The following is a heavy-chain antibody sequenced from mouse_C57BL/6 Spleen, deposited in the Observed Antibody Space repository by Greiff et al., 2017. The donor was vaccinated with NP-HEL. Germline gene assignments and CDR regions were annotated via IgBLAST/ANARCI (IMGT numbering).Heavy chain of an antibody. CDR2: INPNNGGT. Sequence: EVQLQQSGPELVKPGASVKIPCKASGYTFTDYNMDWVKQSHGKSLEWIGDINPNNGGTIDNQKFKGKATLTVDKSSSTAYMELRSLTSEDTAVYYCARGFITTVVARGYGNAMDYWGQGTSVTVSS. J-gene: IGHJ4*01. CDR3: ARGFITTVVARGYGNAMDY. CDR1: GYTFTDYN. V-gene: IGHV1-18*01. D-gene: IGHD1-1*01.